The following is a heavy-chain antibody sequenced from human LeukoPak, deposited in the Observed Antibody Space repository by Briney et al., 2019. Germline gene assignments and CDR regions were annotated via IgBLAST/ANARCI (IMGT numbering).Heavy chain of an antibody. J-gene: IGHJ4*02. V-gene: IGHV3-30-3*01. CDR1: GFTFSSYA. CDR3: ASRLVSDSSSLSRGDY. D-gene: IGHD6-13*01. Sequence: GRSLRLSCAASGFTFSSYAMHWVRQAPGKGLEWVAVISYDGSNKYYADSVKGRFTISRDNSKNTLYLQMNSLRAEDTAVYYCASRLVSDSSSLSRGDYWGQGTLVTVSS. CDR2: ISYDGSNK.